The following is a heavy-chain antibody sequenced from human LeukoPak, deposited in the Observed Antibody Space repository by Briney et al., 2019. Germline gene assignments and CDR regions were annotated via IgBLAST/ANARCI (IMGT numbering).Heavy chain of an antibody. CDR2: INPSGGST. D-gene: IGHD4-17*01. Sequence: ASVKVSCKASGYTFTSYYMHWVRQAPGQGLEWMGIINPSGGSTSYAQKFQGRVTMTRDMSTSTVYMELSSLRSEDTAVYYCARGGGSYGDFTVLYFQHWGQGTLVTVSS. CDR3: ARGGGSYGDFTVLYFQH. V-gene: IGHV1-46*01. CDR1: GYTFTSYY. J-gene: IGHJ1*01.